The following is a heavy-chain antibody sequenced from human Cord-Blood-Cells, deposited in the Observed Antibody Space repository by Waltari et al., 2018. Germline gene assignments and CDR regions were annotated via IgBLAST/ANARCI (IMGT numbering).Heavy chain of an antibody. CDR3: ARETGWGLGLGRYFDY. V-gene: IGHV4-38-2*02. D-gene: IGHD7-27*01. J-gene: IGHJ4*02. Sequence: QVQLQESGPGLVKPSETLSLTCAVSGYSISSGYYWGWIRQPPGKGLEWIGSIYHSGSTYYPPSPKSRVTISVDTSKNQFSLKLSSVTAADTAVYYCARETGWGLGLGRYFDYWGQGTLVTVSS. CDR1: GYSISSGYY. CDR2: IYHSGST.